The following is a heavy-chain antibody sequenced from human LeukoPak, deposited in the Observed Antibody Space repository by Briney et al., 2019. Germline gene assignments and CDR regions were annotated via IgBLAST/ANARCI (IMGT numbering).Heavy chain of an antibody. CDR3: ARDRLYGGNSVGDAFDI. CDR1: GFTFSSYG. J-gene: IGHJ3*02. CDR2: IKQDGSEK. Sequence: GRSLRLSCAASGFTFSSYGMHWVRQAPGKGLEWVANIKQDGSEKYYVDSVKGRFTISRDNAKNSLYLQMNSLRAEDTAVYYCARDRLYGGNSVGDAFDIWGQGTMVTVS. D-gene: IGHD4-23*01. V-gene: IGHV3-7*01.